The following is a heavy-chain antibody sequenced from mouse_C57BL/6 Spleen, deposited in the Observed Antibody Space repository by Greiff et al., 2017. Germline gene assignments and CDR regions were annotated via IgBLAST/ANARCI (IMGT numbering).Heavy chain of an antibody. CDR2: IYPSDSET. J-gene: IGHJ4*01. CDR1: GYTFTSYW. D-gene: IGHD3-2*02. CDR3: ARTAQAYYAMYY. V-gene: IGHV1-61*01. Sequence: VQLQQPGAELVRPGSSVKLSCKASGYTFTSYWMDWVKQRPGQGLEWIGNIYPSDSETHYNQKFKDKATLTVDQSSSTAYMQLSSLTYEDSAVYYCARTAQAYYAMYYWGQGTSVTVSS.